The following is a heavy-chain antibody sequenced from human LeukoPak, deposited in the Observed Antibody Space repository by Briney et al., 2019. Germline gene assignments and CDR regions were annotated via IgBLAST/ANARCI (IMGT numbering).Heavy chain of an antibody. Sequence: PGGSLRLSCAASGFTFSGYAMSWVRQAPGKGLEWVSGISGGGDSTYYADSVKGRFTISRDNSKNTLYLQMDSLRAEDTAVYYCATFQIVVVPAAEDFDYWGQGTLVTVSS. D-gene: IGHD2-2*01. CDR3: ATFQIVVVPAAEDFDY. CDR1: GFTFSGYA. CDR2: ISGGGDST. V-gene: IGHV3-23*01. J-gene: IGHJ4*02.